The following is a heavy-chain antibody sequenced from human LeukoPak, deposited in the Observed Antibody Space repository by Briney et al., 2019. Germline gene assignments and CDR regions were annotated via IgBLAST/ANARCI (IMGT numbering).Heavy chain of an antibody. D-gene: IGHD6-19*01. CDR2: IYSGDSGGST. J-gene: IGHJ4*02. CDR3: TRDKSSGCLD. Sequence: GGSLRLSCAASGFTVSSNYMSWVRQAPGKGLEWVSVIYSGDSGGSTYYADSVKGRFTISRDNSKNTLYLQMNSLRAEDTAVYYCTRDKSSGCLDWGQGTLVTVSS. V-gene: IGHV3-53*01. CDR1: GFTVSSNY.